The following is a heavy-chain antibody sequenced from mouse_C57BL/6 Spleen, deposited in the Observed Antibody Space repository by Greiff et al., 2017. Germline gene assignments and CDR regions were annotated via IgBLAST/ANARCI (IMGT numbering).Heavy chain of an antibody. D-gene: IGHD1-1*01. CDR3: ASPNYYGSSVGY. V-gene: IGHV1-22*01. CDR1: GYTFTDYN. CDR2: INPNNGGT. Sequence: VQLQQSGPELVKPGASVKMSCKASGYTFTDYNMHWVKQSHGKSLEWIGYINPNNGGTSYNQKFKGKATLTVNKSSSTAYMELRSLTSEDSAVXYCASPNYYGSSVGYWGQGTTLTVSS. J-gene: IGHJ2*01.